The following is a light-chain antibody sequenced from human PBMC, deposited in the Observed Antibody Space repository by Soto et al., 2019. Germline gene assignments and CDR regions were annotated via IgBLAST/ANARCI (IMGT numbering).Light chain of an antibody. CDR3: QKYNSASPFT. V-gene: IGKV1-27*01. J-gene: IGKJ3*01. CDR1: QGISNY. CDR2: AAS. Sequence: DIQMTQSPSSLSASVGDRVTITCRASQGISNYLAWYQQKPGKVPKLLIYAASTLQSGVPSRFSGSRSGTDFTLSITSLQPEDVATYYCQKYNSASPFTFGPGTKVDIK.